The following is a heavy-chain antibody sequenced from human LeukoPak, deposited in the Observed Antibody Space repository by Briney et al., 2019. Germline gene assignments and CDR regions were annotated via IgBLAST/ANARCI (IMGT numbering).Heavy chain of an antibody. CDR1: GYTFTSYD. V-gene: IGHV1-8*01. D-gene: IGHD6-19*01. Sequence: ASVKVSCKASGYTFTSYDINWVRQATGQGLEWMGWMNPNSGNTGYAQKFQGRVTMTRNTSISTAYMELSSLRSEDTAVYYCARDQYSSGWRPLDYWGQGTLVTVSS. CDR3: ARDQYSSGWRPLDY. CDR2: MNPNSGNT. J-gene: IGHJ4*02.